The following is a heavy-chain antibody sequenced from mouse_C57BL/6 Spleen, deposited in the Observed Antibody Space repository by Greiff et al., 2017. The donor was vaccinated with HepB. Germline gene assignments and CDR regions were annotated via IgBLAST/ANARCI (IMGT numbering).Heavy chain of an antibody. CDR3: ARDYGSSSMDY. CDR1: GYTFTSYW. J-gene: IGHJ4*01. D-gene: IGHD1-1*01. V-gene: IGHV1-52*01. CDR2: IDPSDSET. Sequence: QVQLQQPGAELVRLGSSVKLSCKASGYTFTSYWMHWVKQRPIQGLEWIGNIDPSDSETHYNQKFKDKATLTVDKSSSTAYMQLSSLTSEDSAVYYCARDYGSSSMDYWGQGTSVTVSS.